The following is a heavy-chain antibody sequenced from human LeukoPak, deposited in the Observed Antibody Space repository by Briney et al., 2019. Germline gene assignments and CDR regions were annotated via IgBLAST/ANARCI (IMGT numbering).Heavy chain of an antibody. CDR1: GGTFSSYA. Sequence: GASVKVSCKASGGTFSSYAISWVRQAPGQGLEWMRGIIPIFGTANYAQKFQGRVTITTDESTSTAYMELSSLRSEDTAVYYCATVEWDTPHAYFDYWGQGTLVTVSS. CDR3: ATVEWDTPHAYFDY. J-gene: IGHJ4*02. CDR2: IIPIFGTA. V-gene: IGHV1-69*05. D-gene: IGHD3-3*01.